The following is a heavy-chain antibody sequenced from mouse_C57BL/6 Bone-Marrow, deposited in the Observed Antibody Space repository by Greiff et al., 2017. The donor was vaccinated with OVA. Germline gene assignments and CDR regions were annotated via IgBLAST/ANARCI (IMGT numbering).Heavy chain of an antibody. CDR3: ARCDYSPFDY. Sequence: QVQLQQPGAELVKPGASVKMSCKASGYTFTSYWITWVKQRPGQGLEWMGAMCPVSGYTNYNEKFENKTTLTVDTTSNTAYMQLSILTSEDSAVYYCARCDYSPFDYWGQGTTLTVSS. D-gene: IGHD2-4*01. J-gene: IGHJ2*01. V-gene: IGHV1-55*01. CDR1: GYTFTSYW. CDR2: MCPVSGYT.